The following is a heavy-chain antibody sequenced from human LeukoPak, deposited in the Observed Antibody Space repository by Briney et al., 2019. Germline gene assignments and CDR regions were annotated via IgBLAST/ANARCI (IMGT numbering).Heavy chain of an antibody. CDR2: MSPHSGNT. D-gene: IGHD1-26*01. V-gene: IGHV1-8*03. Sequence: ASVKVSCKASGYTFTSYGISWVRQAPGQGLEWMGWMSPHSGNTGYAQKFQGRVTITRDTSISTAYMELNSLRSEDTAVYYCVSRACWGQGTLVTVSS. CDR3: VSRAC. CDR1: GYTFTSYG. J-gene: IGHJ4*02.